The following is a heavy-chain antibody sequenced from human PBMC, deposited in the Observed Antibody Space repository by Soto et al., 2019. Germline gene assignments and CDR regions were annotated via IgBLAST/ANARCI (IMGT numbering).Heavy chain of an antibody. CDR2: ISDSGRTI. CDR1: GFTFSRYE. Sequence: EVQLVESGGGLVQPGGSLRLSCAASGFTFSRYEMNWVRQAPGKGLEWISYISDSGRTIYYADSVKGRFTISRDNAKKSLYLQMNSLRAEDTAFYYCARDDETYYVSDYWGQGTLVTVSS. CDR3: ARDDETYYVSDY. V-gene: IGHV3-48*03. J-gene: IGHJ4*02. D-gene: IGHD3-10*02.